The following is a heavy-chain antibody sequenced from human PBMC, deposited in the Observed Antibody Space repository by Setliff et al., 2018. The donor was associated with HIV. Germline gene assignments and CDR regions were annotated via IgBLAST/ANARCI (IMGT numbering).Heavy chain of an antibody. Sequence: PSETLSLTCTVSGSSIGSNYYWAWIRQAPGKGLEWIGCIDASANTYYIPSLKSRATISIDTSKNQFSLKLSSVTAADTAVYYCASLKGHYFDTSGYYNNWFDPWGQGTLVTVSS. CDR1: GSSIGSNYY. J-gene: IGHJ5*02. D-gene: IGHD3-22*01. CDR2: IDASANT. V-gene: IGHV4-38-2*02. CDR3: ASLKGHYFDTSGYYNNWFDP.